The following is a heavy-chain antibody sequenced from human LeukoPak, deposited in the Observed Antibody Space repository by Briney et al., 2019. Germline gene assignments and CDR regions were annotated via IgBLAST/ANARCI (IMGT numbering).Heavy chain of an antibody. Sequence: GGSLRLSCAASGFMFSRYAMSWVRQAPGKGLEWVSSISTDTDTYYADSAQGRFSISRDNSKNTQYLQMNSLRGEDTAVYYCAKGGMSSSGLGDWGQGTLVTVSS. CDR1: GFMFSRYA. V-gene: IGHV3-23*05. J-gene: IGHJ4*02. CDR2: ISTDTDT. D-gene: IGHD3-22*01. CDR3: AKGGMSSSGLGD.